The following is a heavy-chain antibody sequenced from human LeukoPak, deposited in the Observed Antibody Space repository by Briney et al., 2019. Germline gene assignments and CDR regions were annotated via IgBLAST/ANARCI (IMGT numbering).Heavy chain of an antibody. J-gene: IGHJ4*02. V-gene: IGHV4-34*01. CDR2: INHSGST. D-gene: IGHD4-11*01. CDR3: ASRSLSNHYYFGY. CDR1: GFTFSSYS. Sequence: GSLRLSCAASGFTFSSYSMNWVRQAPGKGLEWIGEINHSGSTNYNPSLKSRVTISVDTSKNQFSLKLSSVTAADTAVYYCASRSLSNHYYFGYWGQGTLVTVSS.